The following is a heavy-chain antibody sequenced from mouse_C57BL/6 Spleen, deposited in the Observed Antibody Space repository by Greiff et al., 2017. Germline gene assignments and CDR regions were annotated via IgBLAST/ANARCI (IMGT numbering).Heavy chain of an antibody. CDR3: ARAKELRFYAMDD. Sequence: VQLQQSGPELVKPGASVKLSCKASGYTFTSYDINWVKQRPGQGLEWIGWFYPRDGSTKYNEKFKGKATLTVDTSSSTAYMELHSLRSEYSAVYFCARAKELRFYAMDDGGQGTSVTVSS. V-gene: IGHV1-85*01. J-gene: IGHJ4*01. D-gene: IGHD1-1*01. CDR1: GYTFTSYD. CDR2: FYPRDGST.